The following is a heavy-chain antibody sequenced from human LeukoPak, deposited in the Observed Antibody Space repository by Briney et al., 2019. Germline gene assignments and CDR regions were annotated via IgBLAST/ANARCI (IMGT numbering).Heavy chain of an antibody. CDR1: GFTFSSYA. CDR3: AKGPHGDFEAGDDY. V-gene: IGHV3-23*01. J-gene: IGHJ4*02. D-gene: IGHD4-17*01. Sequence: GGSLRLSCAASGFTFSSYAMSWVRQAPGKGLEWVSAISGSGGSTYYADSVKGRFTISRDNSKNTLYLQMNSLRAEDTAVYYWAKGPHGDFEAGDDYWGQGTLVTVSS. CDR2: ISGSGGST.